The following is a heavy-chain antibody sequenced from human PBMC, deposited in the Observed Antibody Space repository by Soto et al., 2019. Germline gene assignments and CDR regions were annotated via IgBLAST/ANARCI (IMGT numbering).Heavy chain of an antibody. D-gene: IGHD3-16*01. CDR3: ARDGGTRDAFDI. V-gene: IGHV4-38-2*02. J-gene: IGHJ3*02. Sequence: PSETLSLTCAVSGYSISSGYYWGWIRQPPGKGLEWIGSIHHSGSTYYNPSLKSRVTISVDTSKNQFSLKLSSVTAADTAVYYCARDGGTRDAFDIWGQGTMVTVSS. CDR1: GYSISSGYY. CDR2: IHHSGST.